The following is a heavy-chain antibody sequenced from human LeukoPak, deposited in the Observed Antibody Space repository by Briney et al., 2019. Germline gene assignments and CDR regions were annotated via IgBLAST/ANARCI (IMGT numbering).Heavy chain of an antibody. Sequence: GGSLRLSCAASGFTFSTYWMAWVRQAPGKGLEWVANIKGDGSEKYHGDSVTGRFTISRDNVKNSLYLQMNSLRAEDTAIYYCASYRVSHGMDVWGQGTTVTVSS. CDR1: GFTFSTYW. CDR2: IKGDGSEK. J-gene: IGHJ6*02. V-gene: IGHV3-7*01. D-gene: IGHD1-26*01. CDR3: ASYRVSHGMDV.